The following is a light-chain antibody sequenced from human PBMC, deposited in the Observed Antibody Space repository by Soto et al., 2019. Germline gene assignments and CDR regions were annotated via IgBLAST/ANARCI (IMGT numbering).Light chain of an antibody. Sequence: DIQVTQSPSTLSASVGDRVTITCRASQSISSWLAWYQQKPGKAPKLLIYKASSLESGVPSSFSGSGSETDFTLTISSLQPDDFATYYCQQYNTYTLTFGQGTKVEIK. CDR1: QSISSW. V-gene: IGKV1-5*03. J-gene: IGKJ1*01. CDR3: QQYNTYTLT. CDR2: KAS.